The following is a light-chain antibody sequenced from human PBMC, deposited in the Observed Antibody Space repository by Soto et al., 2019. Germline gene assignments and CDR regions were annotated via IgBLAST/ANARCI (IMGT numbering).Light chain of an antibody. CDR3: AAWDDSLNGYV. V-gene: IGLV1-44*01. CDR1: SSTIGSNT. CDR2: SNN. Sequence: QSVLTQPPSASGTPGPRVTLPFSGSSSTIGSNTVNWYQQLPGTAPKLLIYSNNQRPSGVPDRFSGSKSGTSASLAISGLQSEDEADYYCAAWDDSLNGYVFGTGTKVTVL. J-gene: IGLJ1*01.